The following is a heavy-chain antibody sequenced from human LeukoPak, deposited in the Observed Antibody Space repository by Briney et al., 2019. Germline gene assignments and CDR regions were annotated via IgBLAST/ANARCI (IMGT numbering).Heavy chain of an antibody. V-gene: IGHV4-39*07. CDR2: IYSSGST. CDR1: GASVSGSNYY. Sequence: PSETLSLTCAVSGASVSGSNYYWGWIRQPPGKGLEWIGNIYSSGSTYYNPSLKSRVTISADTSKNQFSLKLSSVTAADTAVYYCARLRTSERYHDYGGNFPFDYWGQGTLVTVSS. J-gene: IGHJ4*02. D-gene: IGHD4-23*01. CDR3: ARLRTSERYHDYGGNFPFDY.